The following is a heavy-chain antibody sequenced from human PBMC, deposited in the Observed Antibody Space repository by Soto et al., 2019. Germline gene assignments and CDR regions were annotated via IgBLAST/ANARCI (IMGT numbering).Heavy chain of an antibody. CDR2: FDPEDGET. D-gene: IGHD4-4*01. CDR3: ARDREKGGTTVTTSYYCYMDV. CDR1: GYTLTELS. J-gene: IGHJ6*03. Sequence: ASVKVSCKVSGYTLTELSMHWVRQAPGKGLEWMGGFDPEDGETIYAQKFQGRVTMTEDTSTDTAYMELSSLRSEDTAVYYCARDREKGGTTVTTSYYCYMDVWGKGTTVTVSS. V-gene: IGHV1-24*01.